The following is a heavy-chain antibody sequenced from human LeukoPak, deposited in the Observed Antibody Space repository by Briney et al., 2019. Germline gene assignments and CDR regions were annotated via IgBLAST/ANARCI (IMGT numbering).Heavy chain of an antibody. J-gene: IGHJ3*01. CDR2: ISYDGINA. Sequence: GGSLRLSCAASGFTFSSYSMNWVRQAPGKGLEWVAVISYDGINAYYADSVKGRFTISRDNSENTLYLQMNSLRAEDTSVYYCARDDYTSGPPPNAFDVWGQGTMVTVSS. CDR3: ARDDYTSGPPPNAFDV. V-gene: IGHV3-30*03. D-gene: IGHD6-19*01. CDR1: GFTFSSYS.